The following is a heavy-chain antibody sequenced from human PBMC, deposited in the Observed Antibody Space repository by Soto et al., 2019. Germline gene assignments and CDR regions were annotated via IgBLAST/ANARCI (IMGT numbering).Heavy chain of an antibody. CDR1: GFTFSSYA. V-gene: IGHV3-23*01. D-gene: IGHD5-18*01. CDR3: AKDPGTYSYGLNDY. J-gene: IGHJ4*02. Sequence: GGSLRLSCAASGFTFSSYAMSWVRQAPGKGLEWVSAISGSGGSTYYADSVKGRFTISRDNSKNTLYLQMNSLRAEDTTVYYCAKDPGTYSYGLNDYWGQGTLVTVSS. CDR2: ISGSGGST.